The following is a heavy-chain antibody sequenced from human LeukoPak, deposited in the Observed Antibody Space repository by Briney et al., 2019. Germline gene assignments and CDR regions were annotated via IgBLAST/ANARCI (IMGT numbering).Heavy chain of an antibody. J-gene: IGHJ4*02. CDR2: IYCSGST. V-gene: IGHV4-59*08. D-gene: IGHD5-12*01. CDR3: ARHGSDSGTFDY. CDR1: GGSISRYY. Sequence: SETLSLTCTVSGGSISRYYWSWIRQPPGKGLEWIGYIYCSGSTNYNPSLKSRVTISVDTSKNQFSLKLRSVTAADTAVYYCARHGSDSGTFDYWGQGTLVTVSS.